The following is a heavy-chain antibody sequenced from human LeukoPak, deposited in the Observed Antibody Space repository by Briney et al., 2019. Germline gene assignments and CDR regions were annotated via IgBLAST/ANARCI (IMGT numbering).Heavy chain of an antibody. CDR3: ARSGSIAAQAFDY. D-gene: IGHD6-6*01. CDR2: IIPIFGTA. CDR1: VGTFSSYA. J-gene: IGHJ4*02. V-gene: IGHV1-69*06. Sequence: SVKVSCKPSVGTFSSYAIIWVRQAPGQGLEWMGRIIPIFGTANYAQKFQGRVTITADKSTSTAYMELSSLRSEDTAVYYCARSGSIAAQAFDYWGQGTLVTVSS.